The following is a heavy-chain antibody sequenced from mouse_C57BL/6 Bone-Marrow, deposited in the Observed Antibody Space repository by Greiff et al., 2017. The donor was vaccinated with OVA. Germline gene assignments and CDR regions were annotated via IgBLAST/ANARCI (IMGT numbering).Heavy chain of an antibody. CDR2: ISRGGDYI. CDR3: TRYGNPMYYAMDY. V-gene: IGHV5-9-1*02. D-gene: IGHD2-1*01. CDR1: GFTFSSYA. Sequence: EVKLMEPGEGLVKPGGSLKLSCAASGFTFSSYAMTWVRPTPEQRLEWVAYISRGGDYIYYADTVKGRFTISRDHARNTLYMQMTSLKSEDTAMYYCTRYGNPMYYAMDYWGQGTSVTVSS. J-gene: IGHJ4*01.